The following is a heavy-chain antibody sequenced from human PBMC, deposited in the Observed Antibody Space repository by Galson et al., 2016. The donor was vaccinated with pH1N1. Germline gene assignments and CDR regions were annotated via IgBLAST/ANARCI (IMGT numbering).Heavy chain of an antibody. CDR1: GGTFNNYP. V-gene: IGHV1-69*06. Sequence: SVKVSCKASGGTFNNYPISWLRQAPGHGLEWMGRIIPIFGTANYAQKFQGRVTITADKSTSTAYMELSSLRFEDTAVYYCARGQASVSTSYYYGMDVWGQGTMVTVSS. CDR3: ARGQASVSTSYYYGMDV. CDR2: IIPIFGTA. J-gene: IGHJ6*02. D-gene: IGHD4-11*01.